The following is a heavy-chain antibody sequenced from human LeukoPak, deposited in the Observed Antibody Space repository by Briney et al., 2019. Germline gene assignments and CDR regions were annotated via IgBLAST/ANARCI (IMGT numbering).Heavy chain of an antibody. Sequence: GGSLRLSCSASGFTFSSYWMSWVRQTTGKGLECVAKIREDGNEKFYVDSVKGRFTISRDNAKNSLYLQMNSLRAEDTAVYYCARAGSGRSPDWFDPWGQGTLVTVSS. V-gene: IGHV3-7*01. D-gene: IGHD1-26*01. CDR1: GFTFSSYW. J-gene: IGHJ5*02. CDR2: IREDGNEK. CDR3: ARAGSGRSPDWFDP.